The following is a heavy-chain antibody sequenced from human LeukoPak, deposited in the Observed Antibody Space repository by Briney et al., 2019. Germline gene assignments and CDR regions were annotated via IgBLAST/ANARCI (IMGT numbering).Heavy chain of an antibody. J-gene: IGHJ4*02. Sequence: GGSLRLSCAASGFTFNSYSMNWVRQAPGKGLEWVSYISSSSSTIYYADSVKGRFTISRDNAKNSLYLQMNSLRAEDTAVYYCARVRGNSRGYFDYWGQGTLVTVSS. CDR2: ISSSSSTI. CDR3: ARVRGNSRGYFDY. D-gene: IGHD3-22*01. V-gene: IGHV3-48*01. CDR1: GFTFNSYS.